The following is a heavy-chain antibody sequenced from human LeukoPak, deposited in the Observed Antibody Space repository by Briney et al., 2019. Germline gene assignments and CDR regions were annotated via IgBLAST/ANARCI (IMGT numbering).Heavy chain of an antibody. CDR2: IIPIFGSS. V-gene: IGHV1-69*13. J-gene: IGHJ4*02. Sequence: ASVKVSCKASGGTFSSSAISWVRQAPGQGLEWLGGIIPIFGSSNYAQNFQDRVTITADESTSTAYMELSSLRSEDTAVYYCARFSSSNWYYFDYWGQGALVTVSS. D-gene: IGHD6-13*01. CDR1: GGTFSSSA. CDR3: ARFSSSNWYYFDY.